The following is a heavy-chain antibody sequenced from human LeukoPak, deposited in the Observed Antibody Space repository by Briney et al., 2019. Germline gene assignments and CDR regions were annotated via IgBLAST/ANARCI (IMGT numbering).Heavy chain of an antibody. CDR2: INHSGST. V-gene: IGHV4-34*01. CDR1: GGSFSGYY. D-gene: IGHD3-10*01. CDR3: ASGLGGAMGDY. J-gene: IGHJ4*02. Sequence: SETLSLTCAVYGGSFSGYYWSWIRQPPGKGLEWIGEINHSGSTNYNPSLKSRVTISVDTSKNQFSLKLSSVTAADTAVYYCASGLGGAMGDYWGQGTLVTVSS.